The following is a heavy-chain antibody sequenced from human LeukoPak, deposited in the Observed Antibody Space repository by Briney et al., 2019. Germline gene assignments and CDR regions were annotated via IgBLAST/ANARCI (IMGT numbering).Heavy chain of an antibody. CDR1: GYTFTGYY. CDR2: INPNSGGT. J-gene: IGHJ4*02. V-gene: IGHV1-2*02. CDR3: ARDAGRDGYNFLW. D-gene: IGHD5-24*01. Sequence: GASVKVSCKASGYTFTGYYMHWVRQAPGQGLEWMGWINPNSGGTNYAQKFQGRVTMTRDTSISTAYMELSRLRSDDTAVYYCARDAGRDGYNFLWWGQGTLITVSS.